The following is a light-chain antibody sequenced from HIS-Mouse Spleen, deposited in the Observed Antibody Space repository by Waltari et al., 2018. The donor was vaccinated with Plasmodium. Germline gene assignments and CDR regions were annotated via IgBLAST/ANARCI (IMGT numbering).Light chain of an antibody. CDR3: QQYNNWPAWT. V-gene: IGKV3-15*01. CDR1: QGVSSN. J-gene: IGKJ1*01. Sequence: IVMTQPPATPPLPPGERSPSPCRASQGVSSNLAWYQQKPGQAPRLLIYGASTRATGIPARFSGSGSGTEFTLTISSLQSEDFAVYYCQQYNNWPAWTFGQGTKLEIK. CDR2: GAS.